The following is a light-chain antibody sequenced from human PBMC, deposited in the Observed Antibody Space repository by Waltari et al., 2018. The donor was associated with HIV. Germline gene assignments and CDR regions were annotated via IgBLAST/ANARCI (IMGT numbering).Light chain of an antibody. J-gene: IGKJ1*01. CDR3: QQYGSSPRT. CDR2: DAS. Sequence: EIVLTQSPATLSLSPGERATLSCGASHTVTSDFLAWYQQKPGLAPSLLIYDASNRATGIPDRFSGSVSGTDFTLTISRLEPEDFAVYYCQQYGSSPRTFGQGTKVEIK. CDR1: HTVTSDF. V-gene: IGKV3D-20*01.